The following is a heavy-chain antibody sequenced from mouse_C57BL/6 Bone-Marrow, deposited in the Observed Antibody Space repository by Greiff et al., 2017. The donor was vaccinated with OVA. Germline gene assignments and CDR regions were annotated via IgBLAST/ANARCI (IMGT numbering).Heavy chain of an antibody. CDR1: GYTFTSSW. CDR2: IHPNSGCT. D-gene: IGHD4-1*02. CDR3: ARQLAWFAY. Sequence: QVQLQQPGAELVKPGASVKLSCKASGYTFTSSWMHWVKQRPGQGLEWIGMIHPNSGCTTYNEKFKSKATLTVDKSSGTAYMQLSRLTAEDSAGYYCARQLAWFAYWGQGTLVTVSA. J-gene: IGHJ3*01. V-gene: IGHV1-64*01.